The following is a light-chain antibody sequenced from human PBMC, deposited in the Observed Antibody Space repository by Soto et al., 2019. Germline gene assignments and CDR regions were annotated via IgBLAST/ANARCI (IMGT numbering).Light chain of an antibody. CDR3: SSKRDSSTLFV. V-gene: IGLV2-14*01. J-gene: IGLJ1*01. Sequence: QSVLTQPASVSGSPGQSITISCTGTSSDVGAYNYVSCYQHHPGKVPKLLIYEVTNRPSGVSDRFSGSKSGNTASLTISGLQAEDEADYHCSSKRDSSTLFVFGTGTKVTVL. CDR1: SSDVGAYNY. CDR2: EVT.